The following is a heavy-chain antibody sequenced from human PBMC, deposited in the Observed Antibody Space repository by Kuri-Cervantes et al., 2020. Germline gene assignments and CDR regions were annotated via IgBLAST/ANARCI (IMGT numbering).Heavy chain of an antibody. Sequence: ASVKVSCKASGYTFTSYGISWVRQAPGQGLEWMGWISAYNGNTNYAQKLQGRVTMTTDTSTSTAYMELRSLRSGDTAVYYCARAGVNTPAAKGPFDPWGQGTLVTVSS. CDR3: ARAGVNTPAAKGPFDP. CDR1: GYTFTSYG. V-gene: IGHV1-18*01. D-gene: IGHD2-15*01. J-gene: IGHJ5*02. CDR2: ISAYNGNT.